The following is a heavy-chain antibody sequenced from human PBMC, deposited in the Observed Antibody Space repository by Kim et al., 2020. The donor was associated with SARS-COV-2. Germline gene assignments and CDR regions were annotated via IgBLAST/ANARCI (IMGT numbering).Heavy chain of an antibody. Sequence: SETLSLTCTVSGGSISSGGYYWSWIRQHPGKGLEWIGYIYYSGSTYYNPSLKSRVTISVDTYKNQFSLKLSSVTAADTAVYYCARAPQERITIFGVVSYFDYWGQGTLVTVSS. D-gene: IGHD3-3*01. V-gene: IGHV4-31*03. CDR2: IYYSGST. J-gene: IGHJ4*02. CDR1: GGSISSGGYY. CDR3: ARAPQERITIFGVVSYFDY.